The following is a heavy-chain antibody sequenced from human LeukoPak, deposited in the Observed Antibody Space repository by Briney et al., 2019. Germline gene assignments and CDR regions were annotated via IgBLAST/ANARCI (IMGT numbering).Heavy chain of an antibody. CDR2: ITPSGGI. V-gene: IGHV1-46*01. D-gene: IGHD5-18*01. Sequence: ASVKVSCKASGYTFSNYDMNWVRQAPGQGLEWMGMITPSGGISHAQKFQGRVTMTRDMSTNTVYMELSSLRSEDTAVYYCARVFRSVVDTAMGSYYYYYMDVWGKGTTVTVSS. CDR3: ARVFRSVVDTAMGSYYYYYMDV. CDR1: GYTFSNYD. J-gene: IGHJ6*03.